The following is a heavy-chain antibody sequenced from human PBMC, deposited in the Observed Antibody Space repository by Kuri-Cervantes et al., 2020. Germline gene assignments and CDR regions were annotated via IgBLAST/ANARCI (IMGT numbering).Heavy chain of an antibody. V-gene: IGHV3-30*18. CDR1: GFTFSSDG. J-gene: IGHJ4*02. CDR3: AKAKGSYYDSSGYTVDY. D-gene: IGHD3-22*01. CDR2: ISYDGSNK. Sequence: LSLTCAASGFTFSSDGMHWVRQAPGKGLEWVAVISYDGSNKYYADSVKGRFTISRDNSKNTLYLQMNSLRAEDTAVYHCAKAKGSYYDSSGYTVDYWGQGTLVTVSS.